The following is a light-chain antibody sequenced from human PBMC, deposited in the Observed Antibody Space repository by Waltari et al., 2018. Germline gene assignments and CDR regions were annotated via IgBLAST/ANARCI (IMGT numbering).Light chain of an antibody. CDR3: QKYNDWPYS. Sequence: ETVMMPSPATLSLSPGDRAPLSCRASQSVGSTLAWYQQKPGQAPRLLIYYASSRATGIPDRFSGSGSGTEFTLTISSLDPEDVGVYYCQKYNDWPYSFGQGTKVEIK. V-gene: IGKV3D-15*01. CDR2: YAS. J-gene: IGKJ2*03. CDR1: QSVGST.